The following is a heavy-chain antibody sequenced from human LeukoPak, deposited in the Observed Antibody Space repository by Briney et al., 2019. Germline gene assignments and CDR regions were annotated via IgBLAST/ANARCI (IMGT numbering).Heavy chain of an antibody. D-gene: IGHD5-18*01. CDR3: AKDPEQQPVLSYYFDY. CDR2: ISGSGGST. CDR1: GFTFSSYA. V-gene: IGHV3-23*01. J-gene: IGHJ4*02. Sequence: GGSLRLSCAASGFTFSSYAMSWVRQAPGKGLEWVSAISGSGGSTYYADSVKGRFTISRDNSKNTLHLQMNSLRAEDTAVYYCAKDPEQQPVLSYYFDYWGQGTLVTVSS.